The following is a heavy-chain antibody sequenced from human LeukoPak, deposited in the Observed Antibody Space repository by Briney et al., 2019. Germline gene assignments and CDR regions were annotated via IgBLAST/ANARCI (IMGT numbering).Heavy chain of an antibody. Sequence: GGSLRLSCAASGFTFSTYAIHWVRQAPGKGLEYVSIISDNGGSTFYANSVKGRFTISRDNSKNTLCLQMGSLRPEDMAVYYCARALIAARPDSLFDYWGQGTLVTVSS. D-gene: IGHD6-6*01. CDR1: GFTFSTYA. CDR2: ISDNGGST. V-gene: IGHV3-64*01. J-gene: IGHJ4*02. CDR3: ARALIAARPDSLFDY.